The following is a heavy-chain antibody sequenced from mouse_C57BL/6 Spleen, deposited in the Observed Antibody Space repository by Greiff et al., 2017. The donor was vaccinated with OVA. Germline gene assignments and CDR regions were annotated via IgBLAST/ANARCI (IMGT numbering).Heavy chain of an antibody. CDR1: GFTFSSYA. Sequence: EVKLVESGGGLVKPGGSLKLSCAASGFTFSSYAMSWVRQTPEKRLEWVATISDGGSYTYYPANVKGRFTISRDNAKNNLYLQMSHLKSEDTAMYYCARDRDYYGSNFAYWGQGTLVTVSA. D-gene: IGHD1-1*01. CDR2: ISDGGSYT. V-gene: IGHV5-4*01. CDR3: ARDRDYYGSNFAY. J-gene: IGHJ3*01.